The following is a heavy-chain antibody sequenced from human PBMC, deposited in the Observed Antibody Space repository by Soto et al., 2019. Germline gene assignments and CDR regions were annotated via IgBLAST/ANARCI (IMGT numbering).Heavy chain of an antibody. Sequence: SETLSLTCTVSGGSVSSGSYYWSWILQPPGKGLEWIVYIYYSGSTNYNPSLKSRVTISVDTSKNQFSLKLSSVTAADTAVYYCAREVITFGGVIVTPEVFDYWGQGTLVTVSS. CDR2: IYYSGST. V-gene: IGHV4-61*01. D-gene: IGHD3-16*02. CDR1: GGSVSSGSYY. J-gene: IGHJ4*02. CDR3: AREVITFGGVIVTPEVFDY.